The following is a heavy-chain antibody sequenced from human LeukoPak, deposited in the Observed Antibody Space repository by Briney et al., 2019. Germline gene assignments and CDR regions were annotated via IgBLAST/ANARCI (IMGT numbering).Heavy chain of an antibody. J-gene: IGHJ4*02. CDR1: GYTFTSYD. D-gene: IGHD6-13*01. Sequence: GASVKVSCKASGYTFTSYDINWVRQATGQGLEWMGWISAYNGNTNYAQKLQGRVTMTTDTSTSTAYMELRSLRSDDTAVYYCARKAAAGNAVPSYYFDYWGQGTLVTVSS. CDR2: ISAYNGNT. CDR3: ARKAAAGNAVPSYYFDY. V-gene: IGHV1-18*01.